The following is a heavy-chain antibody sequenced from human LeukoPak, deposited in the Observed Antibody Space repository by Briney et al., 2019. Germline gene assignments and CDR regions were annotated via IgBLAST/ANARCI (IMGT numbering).Heavy chain of an antibody. Sequence: SETLSLTCAVYGGSFSGYYWSRIRQPPGKGLEWIGEINHSGSTNYNPSLKSRVTISVDTSKNQFSLKLSSVTVADTAVYYCARFPGIAAAGDYWGQGTLVTVSS. CDR1: GGSFSGYY. J-gene: IGHJ4*02. D-gene: IGHD6-13*01. CDR2: INHSGST. CDR3: ARFPGIAAAGDY. V-gene: IGHV4-34*01.